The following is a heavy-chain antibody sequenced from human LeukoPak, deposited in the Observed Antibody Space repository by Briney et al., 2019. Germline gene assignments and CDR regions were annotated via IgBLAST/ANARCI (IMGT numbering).Heavy chain of an antibody. CDR3: ARARGYSGYDYVWYFDY. CDR2: MNPNSGNT. V-gene: IGHV1-8*01. J-gene: IGHJ4*02. D-gene: IGHD5-12*01. CDR1: GYTFTSYD. Sequence: ASVKVSCKASGYTFTSYDINWVRQATGQGLEWMGWMNPNSGNTGYAQKFQGRVTMTRDMSTSTVYMELSSLRSEDTAVYYCARARGYSGYDYVWYFDYWGQGTLVTVSS.